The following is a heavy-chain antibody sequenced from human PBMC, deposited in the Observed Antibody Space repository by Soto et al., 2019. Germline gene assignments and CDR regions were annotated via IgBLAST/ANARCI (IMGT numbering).Heavy chain of an antibody. CDR1: GFTFSSDS. CDR3: AKDDRRFDY. CDR2: ISGSGGST. J-gene: IGHJ4*02. Sequence: GGSLRLSCAATGFTFSSDSMTLVRQAPGKELEWVSAISGSGGSTYYADSVKGRSTISRDNSKNTLYLQMNSLRAEDTAVYYCAKDDRRFDYWGQGTLVTVSS. V-gene: IGHV3-23*01.